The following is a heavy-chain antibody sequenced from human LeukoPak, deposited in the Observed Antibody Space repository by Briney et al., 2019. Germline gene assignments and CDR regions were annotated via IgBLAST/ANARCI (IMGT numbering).Heavy chain of an antibody. CDR3: ARGAGPFDY. V-gene: IGHV4-4*07. J-gene: IGHJ4*02. D-gene: IGHD6-19*01. CDR2: IYFSGSI. CDR1: GGSVTSDY. Sequence: PSETLSLTCTVSGGSVTSDYWSWIWQPAGKGLEWIGRIYFSGSINYNPSLRSRVAMSVDTSKNQLSLRLSSVTAADTAVYYCARGAGPFDYWGQGTLVTVSS.